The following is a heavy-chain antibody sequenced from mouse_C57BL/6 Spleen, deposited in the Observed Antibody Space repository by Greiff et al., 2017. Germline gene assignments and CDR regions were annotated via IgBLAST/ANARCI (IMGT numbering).Heavy chain of an antibody. Sequence: EVQLQQSGPGLVKPSQSLSLTCSVTGYSITSGYYWNWIRQFPGNKLEWMGYISYDGSNNYNPSLKNRISITRDTSKNQFFLKLNSVTTEDTATYYCARENYSNPMDYFDYWGQGTTLTVSS. V-gene: IGHV3-6*01. J-gene: IGHJ2*01. CDR3: ARENYSNPMDYFDY. CDR1: GYSITSGYY. D-gene: IGHD2-5*01. CDR2: ISYDGSN.